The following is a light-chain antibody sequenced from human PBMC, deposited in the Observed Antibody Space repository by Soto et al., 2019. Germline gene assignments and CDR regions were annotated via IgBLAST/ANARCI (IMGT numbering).Light chain of an antibody. J-gene: IGKJ1*01. Sequence: EIVLTQSPGTLSLSPGERATLSCRASQTVTSTFLAWYQQKPGQAPRLLIYGASRRATGIPDRFSGSGSGTNFTLTITRLEPEDFAVYYCHQYDSSRTFGQGTKAEMK. CDR3: HQYDSSRT. V-gene: IGKV3-20*01. CDR2: GAS. CDR1: QTVTSTF.